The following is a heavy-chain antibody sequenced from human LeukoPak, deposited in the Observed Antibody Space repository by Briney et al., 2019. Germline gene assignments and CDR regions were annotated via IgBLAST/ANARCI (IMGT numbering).Heavy chain of an antibody. CDR2: ISGSGGST. V-gene: IGHV3-23*01. J-gene: IGHJ4*02. CDR3: AKDAPVNIVVVPAANS. CDR1: GFTFSSYA. Sequence: GGSLRLSCAASGFTFSSYAMSWVRQAPGKELEWVSAISGSGGSTYYADSVKGRFTISRDNSKNTLYLQMNSLRAEDTAVYYCAKDAPVNIVVVPAANSWGQGTLVTVSS. D-gene: IGHD2-2*01.